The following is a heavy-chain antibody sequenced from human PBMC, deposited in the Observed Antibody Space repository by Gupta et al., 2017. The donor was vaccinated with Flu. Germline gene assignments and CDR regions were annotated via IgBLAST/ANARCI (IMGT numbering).Heavy chain of an antibody. Sequence: LQAPGKGLEWVGRIKSKTDGGTTDYAAPVKGRFTISRDDSKNTLYLQMNSLKTEDTAVYYCTTPDPYYYDSSGYYHDAFDIWAKGQWSPSLQ. J-gene: IGHJ3*02. CDR2: IKSKTDGGTT. V-gene: IGHV3-15*01. D-gene: IGHD3-22*01. CDR3: TTPDPYYYDSSGYYHDAFDI.